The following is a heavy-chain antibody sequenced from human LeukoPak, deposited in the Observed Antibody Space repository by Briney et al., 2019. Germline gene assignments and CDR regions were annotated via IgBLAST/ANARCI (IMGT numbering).Heavy chain of an antibody. J-gene: IGHJ4*02. CDR1: GFTFSNYA. V-gene: IGHV3-23*01. CDR2: ISGSGGST. Sequence: GGSLRLSCTASGFTFSNYAMSWVRQAPGKGLEWVSAISGSGGSTYYADSVKGRFTISRDNSKNTLYLHMNSLRAEDTAVYYCAKDLGAYYYRSGVTFDYWGQGTLVTVSS. D-gene: IGHD3-10*01. CDR3: AKDLGAYYYRSGVTFDY.